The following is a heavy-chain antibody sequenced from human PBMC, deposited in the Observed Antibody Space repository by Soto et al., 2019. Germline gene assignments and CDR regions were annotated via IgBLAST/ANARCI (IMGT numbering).Heavy chain of an antibody. CDR3: AKYSSSSHYYYYYGMDV. J-gene: IGHJ6*02. Sequence: QVQLGESGGGVVQPGRSLRLSCAASGFTLSTYGMHWVRQAPGKGLEWVALISRDGSASYYADSVKGRFIISRDTSNNALYLQMNGLRTEDTAVYYCAKYSSSSHYYYYYGMDVWGQGTTVTVSS. D-gene: IGHD6-6*01. CDR2: ISRDGSAS. V-gene: IGHV3-30*18. CDR1: GFTLSTYG.